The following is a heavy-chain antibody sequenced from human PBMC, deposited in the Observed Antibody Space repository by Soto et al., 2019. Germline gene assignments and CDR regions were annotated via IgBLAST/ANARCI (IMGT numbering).Heavy chain of an antibody. D-gene: IGHD3-3*01. CDR3: ARLPAYYDFWSGYYGPNFDY. CDR1: GGSFSGYY. V-gene: IGHV4-34*01. Sequence: PSETLSLTCAVYGGSFSGYYWSWIRQPPGKGLERIGEINHSGSTNYNPSLKSRVTISVDTSKNQFSLKLSSVTAADTAVYYCARLPAYYDFWSGYYGPNFDYWGQGTLVTVSS. J-gene: IGHJ4*02. CDR2: INHSGST.